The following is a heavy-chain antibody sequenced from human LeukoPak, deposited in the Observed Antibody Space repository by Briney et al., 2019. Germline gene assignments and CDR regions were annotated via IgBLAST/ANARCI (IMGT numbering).Heavy chain of an antibody. CDR2: SNHRGST. CDR3: ARGVSYYDSSGYLRSYWFDP. CDR1: GASISSSSYY. D-gene: IGHD3-22*01. V-gene: IGHV4-39*07. J-gene: IGHJ5*02. Sequence: SETLSLTCTVSGASISSSSYYWGWIRQPPGKGLEWIGESNHRGSTNYNPSLKSRVTISVDTSKNQFSLKLSSVTAADTAVYYCARGVSYYDSSGYLRSYWFDPWGQGTLVTVSS.